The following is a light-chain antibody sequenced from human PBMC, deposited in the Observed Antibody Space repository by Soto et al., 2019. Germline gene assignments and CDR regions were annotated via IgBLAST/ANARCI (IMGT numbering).Light chain of an antibody. Sequence: DIQMTQSPSSLSASVGDRVSITCRASHSIAFSLNWYQQHPGKAPKLLIYATSTLQGGVPSRFSGSGSGTEFTLAISNLQPEDFATYFCQQGSASPYTFGPGTKVEI. CDR3: QQGSASPYT. V-gene: IGKV1-39*01. CDR1: HSIAFS. J-gene: IGKJ2*01. CDR2: ATS.